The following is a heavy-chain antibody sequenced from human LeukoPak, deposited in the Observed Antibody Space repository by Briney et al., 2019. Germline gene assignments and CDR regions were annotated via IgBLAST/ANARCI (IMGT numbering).Heavy chain of an antibody. D-gene: IGHD5-24*01. V-gene: IGHV3-23*01. CDR3: AKRLRDGYNSPIDY. J-gene: IGHJ4*02. Sequence: GGSLRLSCAASGFTFSNDAMTWVRQAPGKGPEWVSVISASGTDIYYGDSVKGRFTLSRDNSKNTLSLQMESLRDDDTAVYYCAKRLRDGYNSPIDYWGQGILVTVSS. CDR2: ISASGTDI. CDR1: GFTFSNDA.